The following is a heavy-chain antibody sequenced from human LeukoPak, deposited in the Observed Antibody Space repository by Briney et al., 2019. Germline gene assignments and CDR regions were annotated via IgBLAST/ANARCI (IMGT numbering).Heavy chain of an antibody. Sequence: SETLSLTCTVSGGSISSYYWSWIRQPPGKGLEWIGYIYYSGSTNYNPSLKSRVTISVDTSKNQSSLKLSSVTAADTAVYYCAREVYDYVWGSYQLYNWFDPWGQGTLVTVSS. V-gene: IGHV4-59*01. J-gene: IGHJ5*02. CDR3: AREVYDYVWGSYQLYNWFDP. CDR2: IYYSGST. D-gene: IGHD3-16*02. CDR1: GGSISSYY.